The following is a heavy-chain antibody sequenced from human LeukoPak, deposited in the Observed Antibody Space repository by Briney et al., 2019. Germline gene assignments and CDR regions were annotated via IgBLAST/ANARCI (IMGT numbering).Heavy chain of an antibody. CDR2: IIPIFGTA. Sequence: GSSVKVSCKASGGTFSSYAISWVRQAPGQGLEWMGGIIPIFGTANYAQKFQGRVTITADESTSTAYMELSSLRSEDTAVYYCARRGSGWYLGSNDYWGQGTLVTVSS. J-gene: IGHJ4*02. V-gene: IGHV1-69*01. CDR3: ARRGSGWYLGSNDY. D-gene: IGHD6-19*01. CDR1: GGTFSSYA.